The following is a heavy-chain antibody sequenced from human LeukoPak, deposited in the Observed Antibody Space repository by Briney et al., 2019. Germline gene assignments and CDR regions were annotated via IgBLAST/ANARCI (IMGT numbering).Heavy chain of an antibody. CDR3: ARVSYVVWWFDP. D-gene: IGHD3-16*01. CDR2: MYYSGST. J-gene: IGHJ5*02. V-gene: IGHV4-31*03. Sequence: SETLFLTCTVSGVSISSGGFYWSWIRQHPGKGLEWIGTMYYSGSTYYNPSLKSRVTILVDTSKNQFSLKLSSVTAADTAVYYCARVSYVVWWFDPWGQGTLVTVSS. CDR1: GVSISSGGFY.